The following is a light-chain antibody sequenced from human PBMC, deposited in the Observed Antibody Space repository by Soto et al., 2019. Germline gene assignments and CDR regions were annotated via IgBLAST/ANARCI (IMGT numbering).Light chain of an antibody. CDR1: QSVLYSSNNKNY. J-gene: IGKJ1*01. CDR2: WAS. Sequence: DIVMTQSPDSLAVSLGERATINCKSSQSVLYSSNNKNYLAWYQQKPGQPPKLLIYWASTRESGVPDRFSGSGSGTDFTLTISSLQAEDVAAYDCQQYYSSSWTFGQGTKVEIK. V-gene: IGKV4-1*01. CDR3: QQYYSSSWT.